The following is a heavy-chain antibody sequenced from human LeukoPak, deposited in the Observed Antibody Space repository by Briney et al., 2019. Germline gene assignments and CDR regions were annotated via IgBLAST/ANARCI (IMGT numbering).Heavy chain of an antibody. V-gene: IGHV3-74*01. CDR1: GFTFNNFW. J-gene: IGHJ3*02. CDR2: SNNKGTET. Sequence: GGSLRLSCAASGFTFNNFWMHWVRQGPGKGLVWVARSNNKGTETVYADSVKGRFTISRDKAKNTLYLQMNSLRAEDTAIYYCARGSFGPDIWGQGTMVTVSS. D-gene: IGHD3/OR15-3a*01. CDR3: ARGSFGPDI.